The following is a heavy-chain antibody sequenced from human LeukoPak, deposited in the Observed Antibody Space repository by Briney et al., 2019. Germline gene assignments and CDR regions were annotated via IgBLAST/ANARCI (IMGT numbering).Heavy chain of an antibody. D-gene: IGHD3-9*01. Sequence: PSQTLSLTCTVSGGSISSGAYYWSWIRQHPGKDLEWIGYIYYSGSTYYNPSLKSRVTISVDTSKNQFSLKLSSVTAADTAVYYCARVPLHFDILTGYHNQAYGMDVWGQGTTVTVSS. J-gene: IGHJ6*02. V-gene: IGHV4-31*03. CDR3: ARVPLHFDILTGYHNQAYGMDV. CDR1: GGSISSGAYY. CDR2: IYYSGST.